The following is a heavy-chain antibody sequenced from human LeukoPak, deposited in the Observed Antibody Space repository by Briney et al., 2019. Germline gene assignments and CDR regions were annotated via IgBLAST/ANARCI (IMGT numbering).Heavy chain of an antibody. CDR2: IYYSGST. CDR1: GGSISSYY. D-gene: IGHD3-9*01. V-gene: IGHV4-59*01. Sequence: KSSETLSLTCTVSGGSISSYYWSWIRQPPGKGLEWIGYIYYSGSTNYNPSLKSRVTISVDTSKNQFSLKLSSVTAADTAVYYCASLGYYDILTGYYTAFDIWGQGTMVTVSS. CDR3: ASLGYYDILTGYYTAFDI. J-gene: IGHJ3*02.